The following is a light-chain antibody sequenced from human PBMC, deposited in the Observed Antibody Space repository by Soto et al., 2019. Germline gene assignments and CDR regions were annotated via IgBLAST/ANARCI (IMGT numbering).Light chain of an antibody. V-gene: IGKV3-20*01. CDR2: DTS. Sequence: DIVLTQSPGTLSLSPGERATLSCRTSQSVSSSYLVWYQQKPGQAPRLLIYDTSSRASGIPERFSGRGSGTDFTLIISRLEPEDFAVYYCQHFGSSTYTFGQGTKLEIK. CDR1: QSVSSSY. J-gene: IGKJ2*01. CDR3: QHFGSSTYT.